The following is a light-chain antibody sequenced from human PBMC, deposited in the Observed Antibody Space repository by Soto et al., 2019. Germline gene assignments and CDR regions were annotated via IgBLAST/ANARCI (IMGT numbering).Light chain of an antibody. V-gene: IGLV1-44*01. Sequence: QSVLTQPPSVSGTPGQRVTISCSGSTSNIGTNTVNWYQQLPGTAPTLLLYTNDQRPSGVPDRFSGSKSGTSASLAISGLQSDDEADYYCASWDGSLNAVLFGGGTKLTVL. CDR2: TND. J-gene: IGLJ2*01. CDR1: TSNIGTNT. CDR3: ASWDGSLNAVL.